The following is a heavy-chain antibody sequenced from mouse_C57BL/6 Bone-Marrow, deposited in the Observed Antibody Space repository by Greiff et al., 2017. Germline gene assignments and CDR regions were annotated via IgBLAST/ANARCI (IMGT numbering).Heavy chain of an antibody. Sequence: EVKLQESGGDLVKPGGSLKLSCAASGFTFSSYGMSWVRQTPDKRLEWVATISSGGSYTYYPDSVKGRFTISRDNAKNTLYLQMSSLKSEGTAMYYCARKYYGSSYWYFDVWGTGTTDTVS. CDR2: ISSGGSYT. CDR3: ARKYYGSSYWYFDV. J-gene: IGHJ1*03. V-gene: IGHV5-6*01. CDR1: GFTFSSYG. D-gene: IGHD1-1*01.